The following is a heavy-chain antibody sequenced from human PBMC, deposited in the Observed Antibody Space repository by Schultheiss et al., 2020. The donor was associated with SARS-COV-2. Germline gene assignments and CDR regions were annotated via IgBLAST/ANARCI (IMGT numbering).Heavy chain of an antibody. V-gene: IGHV3-30*03. Sequence: GESLKISCAASGFTFSSYWMHWVRQAPGKGLEWVAVISFDGTNKYYADSVKGRFTISRDNAKNSLYLQMNSLRAEDTAVYYCARDQVFEEYFYGMDVWGQGTTVTVSS. CDR3: ARDQVFEEYFYGMDV. CDR1: GFTFSSYW. CDR2: ISFDGTNK. J-gene: IGHJ6*02. D-gene: IGHD3-10*01.